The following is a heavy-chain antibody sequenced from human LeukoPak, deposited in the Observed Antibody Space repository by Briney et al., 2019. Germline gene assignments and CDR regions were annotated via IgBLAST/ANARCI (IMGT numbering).Heavy chain of an antibody. J-gene: IGHJ5*02. D-gene: IGHD6-13*01. V-gene: IGHV1-8*01. CDR1: GYTFTSYD. CDR3: ARERGYSSRRRAYNWFDP. CDR2: MNPNSGNT. Sequence: ASVKVSCKASGYTFTSYDINWVRPATGQGLEWMGWMNPNSGNTGYAQKLQGRVTMTRNTSISTAYMDLSSLRSEDTAVYYWARERGYSSRRRAYNWFDPWGQGTLVTVSS.